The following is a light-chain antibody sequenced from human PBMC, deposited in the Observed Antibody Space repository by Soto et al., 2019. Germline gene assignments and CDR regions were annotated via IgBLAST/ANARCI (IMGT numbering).Light chain of an antibody. J-gene: IGLJ1*01. CDR2: DVS. Sequence: QSALTQPASVSGSPGQSITISCTGTSSYVGGYNYVSWYQQHPGKAPKLMIYDVSNRPLGVSNRFSGSKSGNTASLTISGLQAEDEADYYCSSYTSSSTYVFGTGTKVTVL. V-gene: IGLV2-14*01. CDR1: SSYVGGYNY. CDR3: SSYTSSSTYV.